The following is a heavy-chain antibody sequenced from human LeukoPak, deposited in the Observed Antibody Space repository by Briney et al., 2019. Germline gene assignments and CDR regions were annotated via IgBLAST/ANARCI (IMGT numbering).Heavy chain of an antibody. CDR3: ARGNTGYGMDV. CDR2: IYYSGST. Sequence: PSETLSLTCTDSGGSISSYYWSWIRQPPGKGLEWIGYIYYSGSTNYNPSLKSRVTISVDTSKNQFSLKLSSVTAADTAVYYCARGNTGYGMDVWGQGTTVTVSS. V-gene: IGHV4-59*01. CDR1: GGSISSYY. D-gene: IGHD5-18*01. J-gene: IGHJ6*02.